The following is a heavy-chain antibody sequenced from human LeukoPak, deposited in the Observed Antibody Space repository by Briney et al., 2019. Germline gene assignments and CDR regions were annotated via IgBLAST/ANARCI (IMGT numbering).Heavy chain of an antibody. V-gene: IGHV1-69*05. J-gene: IGHJ6*03. Sequence: SVKVSCKASGGTFSSYAISWVRQAPGQGLEWMGGIIPIFGTANYAQKFQGRVTITTDESTSTAYMELSSLRSEDTAVYYCARSTMVREYYYYMDVWRKGTTVTVSS. CDR3: ARSTMVREYYYYMDV. CDR2: IIPIFGTA. CDR1: GGTFSSYA. D-gene: IGHD3-10*01.